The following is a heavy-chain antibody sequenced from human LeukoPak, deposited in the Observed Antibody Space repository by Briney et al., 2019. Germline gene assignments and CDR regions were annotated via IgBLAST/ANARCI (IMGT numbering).Heavy chain of an antibody. CDR3: AKVDMPDNWYALFDD. V-gene: IGHV3-23*01. CDR2: ITGSGGDT. J-gene: IGHJ4*02. CDR1: GGSFSGYY. Sequence: ETLSLTCAVYGGSFSGYYWSWSRQPPGKGLEWVSTITGSGGDTYYAASVKGRFTISRENSKTSLFLQMNGLRAEDTDVYFCAKVDMPDNWYALFDDWGQGTLVTVSS. D-gene: IGHD1-1*01.